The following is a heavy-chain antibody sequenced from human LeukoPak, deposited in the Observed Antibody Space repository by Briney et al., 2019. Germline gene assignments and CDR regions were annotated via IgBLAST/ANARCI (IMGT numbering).Heavy chain of an antibody. D-gene: IGHD4-17*01. CDR1: GYTFTSYG. CDR3: ARDLYGDEDAFDI. J-gene: IGHJ3*02. Sequence: SSVKVSCKASGYTFTSYGISWVRQAPGQGLEWMGWISAYNGNTNYAQKLQGRVTMTTDTSTSTAYMELRSLRSDDTAMYYCARDLYGDEDAFDIWGQGTMVTVSS. CDR2: ISAYNGNT. V-gene: IGHV1-18*01.